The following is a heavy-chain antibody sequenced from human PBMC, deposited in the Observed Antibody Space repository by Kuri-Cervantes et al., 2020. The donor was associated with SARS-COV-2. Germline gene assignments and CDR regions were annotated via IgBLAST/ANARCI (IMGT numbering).Heavy chain of an antibody. Sequence: GSLRLSCTVSGGSISSYYWSWIRQPPGKGLEWIGYIYYSGSTNYNPSPKSRVTISVDTSKNQFSLKLSSVTAADTAVYYCAGWRGPYSSRHYWGQGTLVTVSS. CDR3: AGWRGPYSSRHY. D-gene: IGHD6-13*01. CDR1: GGSISSYY. J-gene: IGHJ4*02. V-gene: IGHV4-59*01. CDR2: IYYSGST.